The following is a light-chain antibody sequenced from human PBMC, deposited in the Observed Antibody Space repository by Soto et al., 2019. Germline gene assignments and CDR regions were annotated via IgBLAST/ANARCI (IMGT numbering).Light chain of an antibody. V-gene: IGKV3-20*01. CDR1: QSINSF. Sequence: EIVLTQSPGTLSLSPGEGATLSCRASQSINSFLAWYQQRRGQAPRLLIFGASTRAAGFPDRFSGSGSGTDFTLTISRLEPEDFTVYYCQQYGSSPRTFGQGTKVDIK. CDR3: QQYGSSPRT. CDR2: GAS. J-gene: IGKJ1*01.